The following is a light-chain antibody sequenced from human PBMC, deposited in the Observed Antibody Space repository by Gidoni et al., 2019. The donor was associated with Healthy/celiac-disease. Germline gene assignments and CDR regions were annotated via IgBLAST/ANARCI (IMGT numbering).Light chain of an antibody. CDR1: QSVLYSSNNKNY. V-gene: IGKV4-1*01. CDR3: QQYYSTPLT. J-gene: IGKJ4*01. Sequence: DIVMTQSPDSLAVSLGERATINCKSSQSVLYSSNNKNYLAWYQQKPGLPPKLLIYWASTRESGVPDRFSGSGSGTDFTLTISSLQAEDVAVYYCQQYYSTPLTFGGXTKVEIK. CDR2: WAS.